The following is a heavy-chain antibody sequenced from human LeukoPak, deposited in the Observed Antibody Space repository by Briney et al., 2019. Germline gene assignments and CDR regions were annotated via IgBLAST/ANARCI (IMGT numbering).Heavy chain of an antibody. CDR3: ARTIAQYTNTWLYYCYGLDV. CDR2: IRCGGKDT. J-gene: IGHJ6*02. V-gene: IGHV3-23*01. CDR1: GFSFRRFA. Sequence: GGSLRLSCTASGFSFRRFAMSWVRQAPGQGLEWVSSIRCGGKDTYYADSVKGRFTISRDNSETTLYLQMNSLRADDTALYYCARTIAQYTNTWLYYCYGLDVWGQGTTVTVSS. D-gene: IGHD6-13*01.